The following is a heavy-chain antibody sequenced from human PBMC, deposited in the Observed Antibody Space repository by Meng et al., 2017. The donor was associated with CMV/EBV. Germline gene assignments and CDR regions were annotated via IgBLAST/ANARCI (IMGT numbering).Heavy chain of an antibody. CDR2: ISAYNGNT. J-gene: IGHJ4*02. V-gene: IGHV1-18*01. CDR1: GYTFTSYG. CDR3: ARGPGVVVPAATDY. D-gene: IGHD2-2*01. Sequence: ASVKVSCKASGYTFTSYGISWVRQTPGQGLEWMGWISAYNGNTNYAQKLQGRVTMTTDTSTSTAYMELRSLRSDDTAVYYCARGPGVVVPAATDYWGQGTLVTSPQ.